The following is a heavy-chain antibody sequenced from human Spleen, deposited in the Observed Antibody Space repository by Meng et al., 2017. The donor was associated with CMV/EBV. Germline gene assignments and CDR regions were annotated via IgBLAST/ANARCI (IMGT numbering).Heavy chain of an antibody. CDR3: ARGAAGEGTFGY. J-gene: IGHJ4*02. Sequence: SETLSLTCTVSGGSISSGIYYWGWIRQPPGKGLEWIGTIYYSGSTYYNPSLKSRVTVSADMSKNQFSLRLTSVTAADTAVYYCARGAAGEGTFGYWGQGTLVTVSS. V-gene: IGHV4-39*07. D-gene: IGHD1-1*01. CDR2: IYYSGST. CDR1: GGSISSGIYY.